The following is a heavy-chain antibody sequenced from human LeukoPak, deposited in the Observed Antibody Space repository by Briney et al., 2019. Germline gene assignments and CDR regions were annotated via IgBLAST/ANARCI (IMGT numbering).Heavy chain of an antibody. CDR2: IYYSGST. CDR1: GGSISSYY. V-gene: IGHV4-59*01. CDR3: ARRDYYYYLDV. Sequence: SETLSLTCTVSGGSISSYYRSWIRQPPGKGLEWIGYIYYSGSTNYNPSLKSRVTISVDTSKNQFSLKLSSVTAEDTAVYYCARRDYYYYLDVWGKGTTVTISS. J-gene: IGHJ6*03.